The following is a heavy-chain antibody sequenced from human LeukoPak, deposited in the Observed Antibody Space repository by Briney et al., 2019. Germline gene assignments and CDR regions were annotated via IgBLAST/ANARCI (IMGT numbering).Heavy chain of an antibody. J-gene: IGHJ4*02. CDR3: ARDGYSFGHDFDY. CDR1: GFTFSSYW. Sequence: GGSLRLSCAASGFTFSSYWMHWVRHTPGKGLVWVSRIKGDGSSTSYADSVKGRFAISRDNAKNTLYLQMNSLRAEDTAVYYCARDGYSFGHDFDYWGQGTLVTVSS. V-gene: IGHV3-74*01. D-gene: IGHD5-18*01. CDR2: IKGDGSST.